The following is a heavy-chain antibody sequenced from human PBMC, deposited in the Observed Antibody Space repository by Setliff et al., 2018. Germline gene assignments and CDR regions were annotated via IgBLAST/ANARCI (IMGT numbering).Heavy chain of an antibody. CDR1: GFTFSSSS. CDR2: ISGSGGST. Sequence: GSLRLSCAASGFTFSSSSMTWVRQAPGKGLEWVSVISGSGGSTYYADSVKGRFNISRDNSKNTLYLQMNSLRAEDTAVYYCAKDGSGSYDYLDYWGQGTLVTVSS. CDR3: AKDGSGSYDYLDY. D-gene: IGHD6-13*01. V-gene: IGHV3-23*01. J-gene: IGHJ4*02.